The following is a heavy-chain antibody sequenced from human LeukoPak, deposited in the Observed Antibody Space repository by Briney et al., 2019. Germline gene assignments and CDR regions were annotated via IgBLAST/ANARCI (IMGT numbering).Heavy chain of an antibody. CDR3: ARIPHSSGHADY. Sequence: ASVKASCKASGYTFTGYYMHWVRQAPGQGLEWMGWINPNSGGTNYAQKFQGRVTMTRDTSISTAYMELSRLRSDDTAVYYCARIPHSSGHADYWGQGTLVTVSS. CDR1: GYTFTGYY. V-gene: IGHV1-2*02. CDR2: INPNSGGT. J-gene: IGHJ4*02. D-gene: IGHD6-19*01.